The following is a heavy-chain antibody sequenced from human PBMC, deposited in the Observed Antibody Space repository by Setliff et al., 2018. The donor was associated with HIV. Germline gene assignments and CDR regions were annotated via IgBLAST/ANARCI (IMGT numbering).Heavy chain of an antibody. V-gene: IGHV4-59*01. CDR2: IYYSGST. Sequence: SETLSLTCTVSGGSISSYYWNWIRQPPGKGLEWIGYIYYSGSTNYNPSLKSRVTISVDTSKNQFSLKLTSVTAADTAVYYCARGPPRDILTGYYKWGRETYYYYYGMDVWGQGTTVTVSS. J-gene: IGHJ6*02. D-gene: IGHD3-9*01. CDR1: GGSISSYY. CDR3: ARGPPRDILTGYYKWGRETYYYYYGMDV.